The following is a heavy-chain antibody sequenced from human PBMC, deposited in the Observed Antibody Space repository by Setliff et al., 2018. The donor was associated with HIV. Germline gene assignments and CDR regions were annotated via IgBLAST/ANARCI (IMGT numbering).Heavy chain of an antibody. CDR2: VNHSGNT. J-gene: IGHJ6*02. CDR1: GGSLGGYY. CDR3: ARGFGDFSSMFYYGMDV. Sequence: ASETLSLTCAVYGGSLGGYYWSWIRQPPGKGLEWIGEVNHSGNTNYIPSLKSRVTIALDTSKNQFSLNLSSVTAADTAVYYCARGFGDFSSMFYYGMDVWGQGTTVTVSS. D-gene: IGHD3-10*01. V-gene: IGHV4-34*01.